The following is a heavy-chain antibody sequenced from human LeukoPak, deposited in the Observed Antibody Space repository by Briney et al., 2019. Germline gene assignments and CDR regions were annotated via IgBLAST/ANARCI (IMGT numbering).Heavy chain of an antibody. CDR2: INHSGST. CDR3: ARGLQLWFCIDY. J-gene: IGHJ4*02. CDR1: GGSFSGYY. V-gene: IGHV4-34*01. Sequence: PSETLSLTCAVYGGSFSGYYWSWIRQPPGKGLEWIGEINHSGSTNYNPSLKSRVTISVDTSKNQFSLKLSSVTAADTAVYYCARGLQLWFCIDYWGQGTLVTVSS. D-gene: IGHD5-18*01.